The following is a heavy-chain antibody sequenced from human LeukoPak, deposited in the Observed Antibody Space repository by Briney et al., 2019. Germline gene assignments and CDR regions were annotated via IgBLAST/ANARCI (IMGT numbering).Heavy chain of an antibody. CDR2: ISGSGGST. CDR3: AAEEEDAFDG. CDR1: GFTFSSYA. Sequence: GGSLRLSCAASGFTFSSYAMSWVRQAPGKGLGCVSAISGSGGSTYYADSVKGRVTISRDNSKNTLYLQMNSLRAEDTAVYYCAAEEEDAFDGWGQGTMVTVSS. V-gene: IGHV3-23*01. J-gene: IGHJ3*01.